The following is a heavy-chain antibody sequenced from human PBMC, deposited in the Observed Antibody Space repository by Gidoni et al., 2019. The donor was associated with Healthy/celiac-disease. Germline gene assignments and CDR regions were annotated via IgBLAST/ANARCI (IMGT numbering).Heavy chain of an antibody. V-gene: IGHV3-21*01. Sequence: EVQLVESGGGLVKPGGSLRLSCAASGFTFSSYSMNWFRQAPGKGLEWVSSISSSSSYIYYADSVKGRFTISRDNAKNSLYLQMNSLRAEDTAVYYCASLLKDYDFWSGYYNYDYWGQGTLVTVSS. CDR1: GFTFSSYS. CDR3: ASLLKDYDFWSGYYNYDY. D-gene: IGHD3-3*01. J-gene: IGHJ4*02. CDR2: ISSSSSYI.